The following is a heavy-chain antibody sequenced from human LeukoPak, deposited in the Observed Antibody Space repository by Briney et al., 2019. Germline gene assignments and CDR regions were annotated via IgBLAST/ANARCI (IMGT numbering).Heavy chain of an antibody. CDR1: GFTFDDYG. CDR3: ARVSDISVAAYFDY. J-gene: IGHJ4*02. D-gene: IGHD6-19*01. CDR2: INWNGGST. V-gene: IGHV3-20*04. Sequence: GGSLRLSCAASGFTFDDYGLSWVRQAPGKGLEWVSTINWNGGSTGYADSVKDRFTISRNNAKNSLYLQMNSLRAEDTALYYCARVSDISVAAYFDYWGQGTLVTVSS.